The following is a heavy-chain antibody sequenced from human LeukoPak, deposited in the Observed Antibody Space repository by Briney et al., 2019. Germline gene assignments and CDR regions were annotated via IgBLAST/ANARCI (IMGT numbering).Heavy chain of an antibody. Sequence: ASVKVSCKASGYTFTSYYMHWVRQAPGQGLEWMGIINPSGGSTRYAQKFQGRVTMTRDTSTSTVYMELSSLRSEDTAVYYCARVGESSSWYASRVRFDSWGQGTLVTVSS. V-gene: IGHV1-46*01. D-gene: IGHD6-13*01. CDR2: INPSGGST. CDR3: ARVGESSSWYASRVRFDS. J-gene: IGHJ4*02. CDR1: GYTFTSYY.